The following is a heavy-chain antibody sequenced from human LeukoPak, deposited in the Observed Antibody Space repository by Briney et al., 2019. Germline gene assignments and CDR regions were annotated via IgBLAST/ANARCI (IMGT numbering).Heavy chain of an antibody. Sequence: PGGSLRLSCAASGFTFSSYAMHWVRQAPGKGLEWVAVISYDGSNKYYADSVKGRFTISRDNSKNTLYLQMNSLRAEDTAVYYCARDLNVYRQGTFDYWGQGTLVTVSS. CDR1: GFTFSSYA. CDR2: ISYDGSNK. V-gene: IGHV3-30-3*01. D-gene: IGHD1-1*01. J-gene: IGHJ4*02. CDR3: ARDLNVYRQGTFDY.